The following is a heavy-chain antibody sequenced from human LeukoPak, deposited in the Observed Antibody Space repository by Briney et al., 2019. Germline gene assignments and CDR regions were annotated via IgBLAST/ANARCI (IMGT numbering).Heavy chain of an antibody. V-gene: IGHV4-34*01. CDR1: GGSFSGYY. CDR3: ARRRSGGKGMDV. D-gene: IGHD2-15*01. Sequence: SETLSLTCAVYGGSFSGYYWSWIRQPPGKGLEWIGEINHSGSTNYNPSLKSRVTISVDTSKNQFSLKLSSVTAADTAVFYCARRRSGGKGMDVWGKRTTVTVSS. J-gene: IGHJ6*04. CDR2: INHSGST.